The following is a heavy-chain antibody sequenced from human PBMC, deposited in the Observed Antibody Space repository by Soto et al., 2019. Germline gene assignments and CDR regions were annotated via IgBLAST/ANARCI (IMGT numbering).Heavy chain of an antibody. CDR2: IWYDGNNK. J-gene: IGHJ4*02. CDR3: ARDWELLVDY. CDR1: GFTFSSYS. Sequence: GGSLRLSCAASGFTFSSYSMNWVRQAPGKGLEWVAVIWYDGNNKYYGDSVKGRFTISRDNSKNTLYLQMNSLRAEDTAVYYCARDWELLVDYWGLGTLVTVSS. V-gene: IGHV3-33*08. D-gene: IGHD3-10*01.